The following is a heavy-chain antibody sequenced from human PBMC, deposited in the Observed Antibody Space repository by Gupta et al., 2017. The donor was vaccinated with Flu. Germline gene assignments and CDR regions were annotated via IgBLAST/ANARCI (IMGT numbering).Heavy chain of an antibody. J-gene: IGHJ4*02. V-gene: IGHV3-23*01. D-gene: IGHD6-19*01. CDR1: GFPFSSYA. Sequence: EVQLLESGGGLVQPGGSLRLSCAASGFPFSSYAMSWVRQAPGKGLEWVSAISGSGGSTYYADSVKGRFTISRDNSKNTLYLQMNSLRAEDTAVYYCAKVAPPPPGIAYGSGWYYFDYWGQGTLVTVSS. CDR3: AKVAPPPPGIAYGSGWYYFDY. CDR2: ISGSGGST.